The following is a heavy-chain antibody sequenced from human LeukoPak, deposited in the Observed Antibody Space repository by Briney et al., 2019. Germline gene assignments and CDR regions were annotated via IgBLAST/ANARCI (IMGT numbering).Heavy chain of an antibody. J-gene: IGHJ6*02. CDR3: ARARPYYYYGMDV. Sequence: SETLSLTCTVSGGSISSYYWSWIRQPPGKGLEWIGYIYYSGSTNYNPSLKSRVTISVDTSKNPFSLKLSSVTAADTAVYYCARARPYYYYGMDVWGQGTTVTVSS. CDR1: GGSISSYY. V-gene: IGHV4-59*01. CDR2: IYYSGST.